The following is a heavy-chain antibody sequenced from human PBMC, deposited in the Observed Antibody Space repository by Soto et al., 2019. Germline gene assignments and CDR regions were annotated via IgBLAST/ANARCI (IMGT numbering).Heavy chain of an antibody. Sequence: QVQLQQWGAGLLKPSETLSLTCAVYGGSFSGYYWSWIRQPPGKGLEWIGEINHSGSTNYNPSLKSRVTISVDTSKTQFSLTLSSVTAAETAVYYCASKRGYSSGWYYYGMDVWGQGTTVTVSS. CDR3: ASKRGYSSGWYYYGMDV. CDR2: INHSGST. J-gene: IGHJ6*02. V-gene: IGHV4-34*01. CDR1: GGSFSGYY. D-gene: IGHD6-19*01.